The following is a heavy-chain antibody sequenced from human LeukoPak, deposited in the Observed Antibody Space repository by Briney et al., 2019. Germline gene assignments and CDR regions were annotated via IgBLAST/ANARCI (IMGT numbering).Heavy chain of an antibody. J-gene: IGHJ4*02. Sequence: AGGSLRLSCAASGFTFSSYAMSWVRQAPGKGLEWVSAISGSGGSTYYADSVKGRFTISRDNSKNTLYLQMNSLRAEDTAVYYCAKPLNYYYDSSGYFDYWGQGTLVTASS. D-gene: IGHD3-22*01. CDR2: ISGSGGST. V-gene: IGHV3-23*01. CDR1: GFTFSSYA. CDR3: AKPLNYYYDSSGYFDY.